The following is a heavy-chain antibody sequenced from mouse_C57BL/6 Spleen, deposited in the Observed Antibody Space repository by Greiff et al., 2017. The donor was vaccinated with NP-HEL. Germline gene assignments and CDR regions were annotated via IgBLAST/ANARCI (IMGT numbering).Heavy chain of an antibody. D-gene: IGHD1-1*01. Sequence: VQLQQSGAELVKPGASVKISCKASGYAFSSYWMNWVKQRPGKGLEWIGQIYPGDGDTNYNGKFKGKATLTADKSSSTAYMQLSSLTSEDSAVYLCAREEYYYGSSYDYWGQGTTLTVSS. V-gene: IGHV1-80*01. CDR1: GYAFSSYW. CDR2: IYPGDGDT. CDR3: AREEYYYGSSYDY. J-gene: IGHJ2*01.